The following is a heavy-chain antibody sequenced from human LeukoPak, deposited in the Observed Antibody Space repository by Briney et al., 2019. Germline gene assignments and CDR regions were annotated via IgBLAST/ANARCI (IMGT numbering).Heavy chain of an antibody. CDR1: GGTFNSYA. Sequence: ASVKVPCKASGGTFNSYAISWVRQAPGQGLEWMGWINPNSGVTDYAQNFQGRVTMTRDTSISTAYVELSRLRSDDTAVYYCARGTGEGYTYGRYYFDYWGQGTLVTVSS. V-gene: IGHV1-2*02. J-gene: IGHJ4*02. CDR3: ARGTGEGYTYGRYYFDY. D-gene: IGHD5-18*01. CDR2: INPNSGVT.